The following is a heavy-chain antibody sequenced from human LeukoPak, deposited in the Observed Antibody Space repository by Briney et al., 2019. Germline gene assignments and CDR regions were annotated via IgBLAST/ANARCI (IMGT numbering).Heavy chain of an antibody. V-gene: IGHV3-11*04. CDR1: GFTFSDYY. Sequence: GGSLRLSCAASGFTFSDYYMSWIRQAPGKGLEWVSYISSSGSTIYYADSVKGRFTISRDNAKNSLYLQMNSLRAEDTAVYYCASCYGSITMVRGVTDFDYWGQGTLVTVSS. J-gene: IGHJ4*02. CDR2: ISSSGSTI. D-gene: IGHD3-10*01. CDR3: ASCYGSITMVRGVTDFDY.